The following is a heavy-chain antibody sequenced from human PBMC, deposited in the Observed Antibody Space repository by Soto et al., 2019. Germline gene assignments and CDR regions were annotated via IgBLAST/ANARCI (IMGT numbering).Heavy chain of an antibody. V-gene: IGHV3-30-3*01. CDR1: GFTFSSYA. CDR3: ARGASGYPHY. D-gene: IGHD5-12*01. CDR2: ISYDGSNK. Sequence: QVQLVESGGGVVQPGRSLRLSCAASGFTFSSYAMHWVRQAPGKGLEWVAVISYDGSNKYYADSVKGRFTISRDNSKNTLYLQMNSLRAEDTAVYYCARGASGYPHYWGQGTLVTVSS. J-gene: IGHJ4*02.